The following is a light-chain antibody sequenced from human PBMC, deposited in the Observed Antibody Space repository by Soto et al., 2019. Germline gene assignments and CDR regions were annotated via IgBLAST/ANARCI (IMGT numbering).Light chain of an antibody. J-gene: IGLJ2*01. CDR3: GPWDSSLSAVV. CDR1: SSNIGNNY. CDR2: ENN. Sequence: QSVLTQPPSVSAAPGQKVTISCSGSSSNIGNNYVSWYQQLPGTAPKVLIYENNKRPSGIPDRFSGSKSGTSATLGITGLQTGDEADYYCGPWDSSLSAVVFGGGTKLTVL. V-gene: IGLV1-51*02.